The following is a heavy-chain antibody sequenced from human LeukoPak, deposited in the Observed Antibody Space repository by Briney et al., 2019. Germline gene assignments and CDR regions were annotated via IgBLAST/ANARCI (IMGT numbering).Heavy chain of an antibody. CDR1: GYTFTGYY. Sequence: ASVKVSCKASGYTFTGYYMHWVRQAPGQGLEWMGWINPNSGGTNYAQKFQGRVTMTRDTSISTAYMELSRLRSDDTAVYYCARGKGAAAVYHWFDPWGQGTLVTVSS. CDR3: ARGKGAAAVYHWFDP. V-gene: IGHV1-2*02. J-gene: IGHJ5*02. CDR2: INPNSGGT. D-gene: IGHD6-13*01.